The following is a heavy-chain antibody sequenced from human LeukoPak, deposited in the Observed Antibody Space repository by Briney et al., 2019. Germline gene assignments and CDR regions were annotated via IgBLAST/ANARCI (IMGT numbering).Heavy chain of an antibody. J-gene: IGHJ4*02. CDR2: IIPIFGTA. V-gene: IGHV1-69*13. CDR3: AREGIAARYFDY. D-gene: IGHD6-6*01. Sequence: SVKVSCKASGGTFSSYAISWVRQAPGQGLEWMGGIIPIFGTANYAQKFQGRVTITADESTSTAYMELSSLRSEDTAVYYCAREGIAARYFDYWGQGTLVTVSS. CDR1: GGTFSSYA.